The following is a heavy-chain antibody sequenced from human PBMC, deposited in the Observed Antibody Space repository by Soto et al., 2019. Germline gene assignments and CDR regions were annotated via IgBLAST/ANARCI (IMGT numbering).Heavy chain of an antibody. CDR3: ARERVEMATISWYFDL. CDR1: GFTFSSYG. D-gene: IGHD5-12*01. CDR2: IWYDGSNK. Sequence: QVQLVESGGGVVQPGRSLRLSCAASGFTFSSYGMHWVRQAPGKGLEWVAVIWYDGSNKYYADSVKGRFTISRDNXKXXLYLQMNSLRAEDTAVYYCARERVEMATISWYFDLWGRGTLVTVSS. V-gene: IGHV3-33*01. J-gene: IGHJ2*01.